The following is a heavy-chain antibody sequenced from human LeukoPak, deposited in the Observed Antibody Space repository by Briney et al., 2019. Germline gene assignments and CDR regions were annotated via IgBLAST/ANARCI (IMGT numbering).Heavy chain of an antibody. V-gene: IGHV5-51*01. Sequence: GESLKISCKGSGYSFTSYWIARVRQMPGKGLEWMGIIYPGDSDIRYSPSFQGQVTISADKSISTAYLQWSSLKASDTAMYYCARQRIVGAAYYFDYWGQGTLVTVSS. CDR2: IYPGDSDI. CDR1: GYSFTSYW. J-gene: IGHJ4*02. D-gene: IGHD1-26*01. CDR3: ARQRIVGAAYYFDY.